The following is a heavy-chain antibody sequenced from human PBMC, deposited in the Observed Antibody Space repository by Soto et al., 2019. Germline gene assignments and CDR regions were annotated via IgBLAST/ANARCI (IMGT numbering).Heavy chain of an antibody. CDR3: VKALVAGGNS. CDR1: GFTFSSFA. D-gene: IGHD5-12*01. J-gene: IGHJ1*01. CDR2: ISGSGGST. Sequence: EVQLLESGGVLVQPGGSLRLSCAASGFTFSSFAMSWVRQAPGKGLEWVSAISGSGGSTYYADSVKGRFTISRDNSKNTXXLXXXXXTXXXXXXXXXVKALVAGGNSWGQGTLVTVSS. V-gene: IGHV3-23*01.